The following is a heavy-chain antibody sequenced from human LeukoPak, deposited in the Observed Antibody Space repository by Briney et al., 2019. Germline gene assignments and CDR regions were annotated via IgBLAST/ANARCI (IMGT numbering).Heavy chain of an antibody. J-gene: IGHJ4*02. Sequence: GGSLRLSCAASGFTFSSYAMHWVRQAPGKGLEWGAVISYDGSNKYYADSVKGRFTISRDNSKNTLYLQMNSLRAEDTAVYYCARDKDDYVWGSPSAYWGQGTLVTVSS. CDR1: GFTFSSYA. CDR2: ISYDGSNK. D-gene: IGHD3-16*01. V-gene: IGHV3-30-3*01. CDR3: ARDKDDYVWGSPSAY.